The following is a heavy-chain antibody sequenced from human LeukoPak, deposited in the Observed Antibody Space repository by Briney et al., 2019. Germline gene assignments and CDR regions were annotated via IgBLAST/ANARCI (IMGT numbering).Heavy chain of an antibody. J-gene: IGHJ4*02. V-gene: IGHV1-46*01. Sequence: ASVKVSCKASGYMFTNYYIHWVRQAPGQGLEWMGIINPRGGGTRYAQKFQGRVTMTRDTSTSTVYMELSSLRSDDTAVYHCVRAPREDLIVVVALTCFDYWGQGTLVTVSS. CDR3: VRAPREDLIVVVALTCFDY. D-gene: IGHD2-15*01. CDR1: GYMFTNYY. CDR2: INPRGGGT.